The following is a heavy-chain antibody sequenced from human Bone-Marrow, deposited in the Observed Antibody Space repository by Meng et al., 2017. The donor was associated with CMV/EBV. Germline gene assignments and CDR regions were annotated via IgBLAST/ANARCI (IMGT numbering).Heavy chain of an antibody. CDR3: ARDLIYVDTAIRGLFYYYYGMDV. J-gene: IGHJ6*02. CDR1: GFTFSSYA. D-gene: IGHD5-18*01. Sequence: GGSLRLSCAASGFTFSSYAMHWVRQAPGKGLEWVAVIPYDGSNKYYADSVKGRFTISRDNSKNTLYLQMNSLRAEDTAVYYCARDLIYVDTAIRGLFYYYYGMDVWGQGTTVTVSS. CDR2: IPYDGSNK. V-gene: IGHV3-30-3*01.